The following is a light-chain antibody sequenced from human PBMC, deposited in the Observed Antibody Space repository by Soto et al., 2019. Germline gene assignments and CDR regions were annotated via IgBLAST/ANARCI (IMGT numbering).Light chain of an antibody. CDR1: QSVIRY. J-gene: IGKJ1*01. Sequence: EIVLTQSPATLSXXPXXXXTXXXRASQSVIRYLAWYQQRPGQAPRLLIYDASYRATGIPARFSGSGSGTDFTLTISSLQPDDFATYYCQQYNSFPWTFGQGTKVDIK. CDR3: QQYNSFPWT. CDR2: DAS. V-gene: IGKV3-11*01.